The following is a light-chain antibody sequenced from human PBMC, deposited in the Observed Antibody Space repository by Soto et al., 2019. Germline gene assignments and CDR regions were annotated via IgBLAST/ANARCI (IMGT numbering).Light chain of an antibody. Sequence: QSALTQPASVSGSPGQSITISCTGTSSDVGGYNYVSWYQHHPGKAPKLIIFDVSNRPSGISNRLSGSKSGNTASLTISGLQAEDEADYYCISYTSSSPYVFGTGTQLTVL. CDR1: SSDVGGYNY. V-gene: IGLV2-14*03. CDR3: ISYTSSSPYV. CDR2: DVS. J-gene: IGLJ1*01.